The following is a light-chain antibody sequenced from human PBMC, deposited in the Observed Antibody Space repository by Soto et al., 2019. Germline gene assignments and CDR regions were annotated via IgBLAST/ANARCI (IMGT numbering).Light chain of an antibody. Sequence: QSALTQPPSASGSPGQSVTISCTGTSSDVGIYNSLSWYQQHPGKAPKLMIFEVSKRPSGVPHRFSGSKSGNTASLTVSGLQPEDEADYYCSSYSGSNDVVFGGGTKLTVL. CDR3: SSYSGSNDVV. CDR2: EVS. V-gene: IGLV2-8*01. J-gene: IGLJ3*02. CDR1: SSDVGIYNS.